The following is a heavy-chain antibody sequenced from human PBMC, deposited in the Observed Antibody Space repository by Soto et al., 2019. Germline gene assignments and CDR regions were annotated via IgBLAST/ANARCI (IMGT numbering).Heavy chain of an antibody. J-gene: IGHJ6*02. CDR2: MYHSGIT. D-gene: IGHD6-6*01. Sequence: SETLSLTCTVSGGSISSYYWGWIRQPPGRGLEWIGSMYHSGITYYNLSLKSRVTISVDTSKNQLSLKLSSATAADTAVYYCARSMYSTSAQLYYGMDVWGQGTTVTVSS. V-gene: IGHV4-38-2*02. CDR3: ARSMYSTSAQLYYGMDV. CDR1: GGSISSYY.